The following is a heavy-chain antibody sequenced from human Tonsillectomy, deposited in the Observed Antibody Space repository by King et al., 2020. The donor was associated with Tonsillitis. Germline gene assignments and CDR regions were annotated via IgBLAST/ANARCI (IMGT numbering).Heavy chain of an antibody. CDR3: ARSYDFWSGRDNYFDY. J-gene: IGHJ4*02. Sequence: VQLQESGPGLVKPSETLSLTCTVSGGSISSYYWSWIRQPPGKGLEWIGYIYYSGNTNYNPSLKSRVTISVDTSKNQLSLKLSSVTAADTAVYYCARSYDFWSGRDNYFDYWGQGTLVTVSS. CDR2: IYYSGNT. CDR1: GGSISSYY. D-gene: IGHD3-3*01. V-gene: IGHV4-59*01.